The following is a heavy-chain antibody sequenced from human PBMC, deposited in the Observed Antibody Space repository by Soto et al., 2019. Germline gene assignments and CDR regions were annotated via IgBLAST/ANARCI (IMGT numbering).Heavy chain of an antibody. CDR3: TRGAGAPWVRFDS. D-gene: IGHD3-22*01. J-gene: IGHJ4*02. CDR1: GYSITSGFY. Sequence: PSETLSLTCGVSGYSITSGFYWGWVRQSPGKGLEWIGSISYSAKTFYNPSLASRLSIAVDTSMNQFSLRLTSVTAAGTALYYCTRGAGAPWVRFDSWGQGTLVTVSS. CDR2: ISYSAKT. V-gene: IGHV4-38-2*01.